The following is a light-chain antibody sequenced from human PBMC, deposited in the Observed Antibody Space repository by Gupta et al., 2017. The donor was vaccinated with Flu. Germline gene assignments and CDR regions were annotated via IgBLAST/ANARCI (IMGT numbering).Light chain of an antibody. CDR1: QSVNNNL. V-gene: IGKV3-20*01. J-gene: IGKJ2*01. CDR2: GAS. CDR3: LQDGTSVYT. Sequence: EIVLTQSPGTLSLSPGERATLSCRASQSVNNNLLTWYQQKPGQAPRLLIYGASSRATGIPDTFTGSGSGTDFTLTIRRLEPEDIAVYYCLQDGTSVYTFGQGTKMEIK.